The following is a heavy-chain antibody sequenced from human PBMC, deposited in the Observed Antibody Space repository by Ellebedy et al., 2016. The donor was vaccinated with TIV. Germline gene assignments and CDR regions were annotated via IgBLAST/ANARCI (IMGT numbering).Heavy chain of an antibody. CDR2: IKQDGSEK. J-gene: IGHJ3*02. CDR1: GFTFSSYW. V-gene: IGHV3-7*01. D-gene: IGHD6-19*01. Sequence: PGGSLRLSCAASGFTFSSYWMSWVRQAPGKGLEWVANIKQDGSEKYYVDSVKGRFTISRDNAKNSLYLQMNSLRAEDTAVYYCARDQSFESLQWLVLGAFDIWGQGTMVTVSS. CDR3: ARDQSFESLQWLVLGAFDI.